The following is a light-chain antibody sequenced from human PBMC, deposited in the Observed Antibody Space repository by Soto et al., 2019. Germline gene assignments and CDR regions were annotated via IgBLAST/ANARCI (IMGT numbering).Light chain of an antibody. V-gene: IGLV2-11*01. Sequence: QSVLTQPPSVSGSPGQSVTISFTGTSSDVGGYNRVSWYQQPPGTAPKLIIYDVTKRPSGVPDRFSGSKSGNTASLTISGLQAEDEADYSCCSYAGSYSWIFGGGTKLTVL. CDR1: SSDVGGYNR. CDR3: CSYAGSYSWI. CDR2: DVT. J-gene: IGLJ2*01.